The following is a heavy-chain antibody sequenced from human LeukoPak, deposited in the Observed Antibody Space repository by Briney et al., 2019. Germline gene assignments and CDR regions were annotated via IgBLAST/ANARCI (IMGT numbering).Heavy chain of an antibody. CDR2: ISPYNGNT. V-gene: IGHV1-18*01. D-gene: IGHD5-24*01. J-gene: IGHJ4*02. CDR3: ATMHRVEYYFDY. Sequence: SVKVSRKASGYSFTSSGISWVRQAPGQGLEWMGWISPYNGNTNYVQKFQGRVTITTDTSTSTAYMELRSLRSDDTAVYYCATMHRVEYYFDYWGQGTLVTVSS. CDR1: GYSFTSSG.